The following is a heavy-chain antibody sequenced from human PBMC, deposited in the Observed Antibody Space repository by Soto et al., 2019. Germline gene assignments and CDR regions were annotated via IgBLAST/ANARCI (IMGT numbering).Heavy chain of an antibody. CDR3: AGQRWLQLRVSFDF. CDR2: IYASGTT. Sequence: QVQLQESGPGLVKPSESLSLTCTVSGGSVNDYYWSWIRQPAGKGLEWIGRIYASGTTNYNPSLKSRVTLSIDTSKNQFPLMLSSVTGADTAVYFCAGQRWLQLRVSFDFWGQGAQVTVSS. D-gene: IGHD5-12*01. V-gene: IGHV4-4*07. J-gene: IGHJ4*02. CDR1: GGSVNDYY.